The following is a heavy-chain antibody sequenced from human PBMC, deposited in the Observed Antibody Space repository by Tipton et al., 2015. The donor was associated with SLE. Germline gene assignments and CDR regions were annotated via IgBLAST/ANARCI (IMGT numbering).Heavy chain of an antibody. J-gene: IGHJ4*02. CDR3: VSYYRSGYQFDY. CDR2: TSYSGST. Sequence: TLSLTCTVSGASISSNIYYWGWIRQPPGKGLEWIGSTSYSGSTSYNPSLKSRVTIALDTSKNQFSLRLSSVTAADTAVYYCVSYYRSGYQFDYWGQGTLVTVSS. D-gene: IGHD3-22*01. CDR1: GASISSNIYY. V-gene: IGHV4-39*07.